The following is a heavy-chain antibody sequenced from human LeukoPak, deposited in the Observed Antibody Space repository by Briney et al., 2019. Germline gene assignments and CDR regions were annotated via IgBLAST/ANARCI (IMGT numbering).Heavy chain of an antibody. CDR2: INHSGST. CDR3: ARRALVWYSSGWYSPAGDY. V-gene: IGHV4-4*02. J-gene: IGHJ4*02. D-gene: IGHD6-19*01. Sequence: PSGTLSLTCTVSGGSISVSTWSSWVRQPPGKGLEWIGEINHSGSTNYNPSLKSRVTISVDTSKNQFSLKLSSVAAADTAVYYCARRALVWYSSGWYSPAGDYWGQGTLVTVSS. CDR1: GGSISVSTW.